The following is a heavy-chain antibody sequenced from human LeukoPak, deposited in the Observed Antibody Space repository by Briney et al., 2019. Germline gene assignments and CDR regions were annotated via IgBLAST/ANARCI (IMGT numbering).Heavy chain of an antibody. D-gene: IGHD3-9*01. Sequence: GGSLRLSCAASGFTFDDYAMHWVRQAPGKGLEWVSGISWNSGSIGYADSVKGRFTISRDNAKNSLYLQMNSLRAEDTALYYCAKAHSDYDILTGSIGPFDYWGQGTLVTVSS. CDR1: GFTFDDYA. J-gene: IGHJ4*02. V-gene: IGHV3-9*01. CDR2: ISWNSGSI. CDR3: AKAHSDYDILTGSIGPFDY.